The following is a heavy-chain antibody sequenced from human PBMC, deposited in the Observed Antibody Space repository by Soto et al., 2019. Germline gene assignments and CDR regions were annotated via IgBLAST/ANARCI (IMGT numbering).Heavy chain of an antibody. Sequence: GGSLRLSCAASGFTFSSYKMNWVRQAPGKGLEWVSSISSSSSYIYYADSAKGRFTISRDNAKNSLYLQMNSLRVEDTAVYYCARGGDWAYWGQGALVTVSS. V-gene: IGHV3-21*01. CDR2: ISSSSSYI. J-gene: IGHJ4*02. CDR3: ARGGDWAY. CDR1: GFTFSSYK. D-gene: IGHD2-21*02.